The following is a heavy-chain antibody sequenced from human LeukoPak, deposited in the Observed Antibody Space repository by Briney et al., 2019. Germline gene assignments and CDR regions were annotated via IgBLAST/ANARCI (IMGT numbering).Heavy chain of an antibody. J-gene: IGHJ3*02. Sequence: SVKVSCKASGGTFSSYAISCVRQAPGQGLEWMGGIIPIFGTANYAQKFQGRVTITTDESTSTAYMELSSLRSEDTAVYYCARGRVTMIVVVITIDAFDIWGQGTMVTVSS. CDR1: GGTFSSYA. V-gene: IGHV1-69*05. CDR3: ARGRVTMIVVVITIDAFDI. CDR2: IIPIFGTA. D-gene: IGHD3-22*01.